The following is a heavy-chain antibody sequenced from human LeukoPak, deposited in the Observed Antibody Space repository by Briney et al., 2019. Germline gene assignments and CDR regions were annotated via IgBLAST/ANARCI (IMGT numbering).Heavy chain of an antibody. D-gene: IGHD2-21*02. CDR2: INPSGGST. CDR3: ARDLMSGYCGGDCYSDFAFDI. CDR1: GYTFTSYY. V-gene: IGHV1-46*01. J-gene: IGHJ3*02. Sequence: VASVKVSCKASGYTFTSYYMHWVRQAPGQGLEWMGIINPSGGSTSYAQKFQGRVTMTRDTSASTVYMELSSLRSEDTAVYYCARDLMSGYCGGDCYSDFAFDIWGQGTMVTVSS.